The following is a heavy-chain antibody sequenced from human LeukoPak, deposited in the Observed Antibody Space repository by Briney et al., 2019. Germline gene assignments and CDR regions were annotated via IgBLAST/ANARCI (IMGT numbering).Heavy chain of an antibody. D-gene: IGHD6-13*01. V-gene: IGHV3-74*01. J-gene: IGHJ4*02. Sequence: GESLKISCAASGFTFSNYWMHWVRQTPGKGLVWVSQIDSDGSPKVYADSVKGRFTISRDNAKNTLYLQMNSLRVDDTAVYYCTQGGNGIAAVSWGQGTLVTVSS. CDR3: TQGGNGIAAVS. CDR1: GFTFSNYW. CDR2: IDSDGSPK.